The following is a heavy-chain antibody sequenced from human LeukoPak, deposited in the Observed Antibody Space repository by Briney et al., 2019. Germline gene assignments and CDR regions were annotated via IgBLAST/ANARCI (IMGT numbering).Heavy chain of an antibody. CDR2: ISSSSSYI. D-gene: IGHD1-26*01. CDR3: ARDEGIVGATSSFDY. CDR1: GFTFSSYS. Sequence: GGSLRLSCAASGFTFSSYSMNWVRQAPGEGLEWVSSISSSSSYIYYADSVKGRFTISRDNAKNSLYLQMNSLRAEDTAVYYCARDEGIVGATSSFDYWGQGTLVTVSS. V-gene: IGHV3-21*01. J-gene: IGHJ4*02.